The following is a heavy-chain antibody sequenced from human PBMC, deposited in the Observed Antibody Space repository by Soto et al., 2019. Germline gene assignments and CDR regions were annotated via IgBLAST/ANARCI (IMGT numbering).Heavy chain of an antibody. V-gene: IGHV4-31*03. D-gene: IGHD6-13*01. CDR1: GGSISSGGYY. CDR3: ARESIAAAHNFAY. Sequence: SETLSLTCTVSGGSISSGGYYWSWIRQHPGKGLEWIGYIYYSGSTYYNPSLKSRVTISVDTSKNQFSLKLSSVTAADTAVYYCARESIAAAHNFAYWGQGSLVTVPS. J-gene: IGHJ4*02. CDR2: IYYSGST.